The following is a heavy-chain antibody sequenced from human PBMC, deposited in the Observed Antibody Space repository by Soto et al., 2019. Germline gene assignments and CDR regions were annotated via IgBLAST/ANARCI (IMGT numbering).Heavy chain of an antibody. D-gene: IGHD2-2*01. J-gene: IGHJ6*03. CDR1: GGSFSGYY. V-gene: IGHV4-34*01. Sequence: SETLSLTCAVYGGSFSGYYWSWIRQPPGKGLEWIGEINHSGSTNYNPSLKSRVTISVDTSKNQFSLKLSSVTAADTAVYYCARAPAFIVVVPAARHYYMDVWGKGTTVNVSS. CDR2: INHSGST. CDR3: ARAPAFIVVVPAARHYYMDV.